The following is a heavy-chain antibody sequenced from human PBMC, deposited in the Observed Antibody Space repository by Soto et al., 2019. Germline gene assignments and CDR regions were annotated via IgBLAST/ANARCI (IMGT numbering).Heavy chain of an antibody. D-gene: IGHD3-10*01. CDR1: GFNFSSYA. Sequence: EVQLLESGGGLVQPGGSLRLSCAASGFNFSSYAMSWVRQAPGKGLEWVSAISGSGGSTYYADSVKGRFTISRDNSKNTLYLQMNSLRAEDTALYDCGGSEVEDCITPLPYYYYYMDVWGKGTTVTVSS. CDR2: ISGSGGST. CDR3: GGSEVEDCITPLPYYYYYMDV. J-gene: IGHJ6*03. V-gene: IGHV3-23*01.